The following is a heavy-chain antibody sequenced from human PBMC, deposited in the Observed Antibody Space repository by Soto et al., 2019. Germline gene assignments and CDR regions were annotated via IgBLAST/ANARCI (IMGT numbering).Heavy chain of an antibody. CDR3: ATYKATTGTPVRLEY. J-gene: IGHJ4*02. CDR2: IKQDGSEK. V-gene: IGHV3-7*01. CDR1: GFNFGSYW. Sequence: GGSLRLSCAASGFNFGSYWMTWVRQAPGKGLEWVANIKQDGSEKYYVDSVKGRFSNSRDNAKNSLYLQMNSLRAEDTAVYYCATYKATTGTPVRLEYWGQGTLVTVSS. D-gene: IGHD1-1*01.